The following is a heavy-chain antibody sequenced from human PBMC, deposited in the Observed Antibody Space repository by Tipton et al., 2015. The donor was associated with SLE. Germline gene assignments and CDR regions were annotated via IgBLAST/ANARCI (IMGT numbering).Heavy chain of an antibody. V-gene: IGHV4-39*01. Sequence: TLSLTCTVSGGAISRSSYYWGWIRQPPGKGLEWIGSIYYSGTTYYSPSLKSRVTISVDTSNNQFSLKLSSVTAADTAVYYCARTDVTYYYDSSGYPPLYYFDYWGQGTLVTVSS. CDR1: GGAISRSSYY. CDR3: ARTDVTYYYDSSGYPPLYYFDY. D-gene: IGHD3-22*01. CDR2: IYYSGTT. J-gene: IGHJ4*02.